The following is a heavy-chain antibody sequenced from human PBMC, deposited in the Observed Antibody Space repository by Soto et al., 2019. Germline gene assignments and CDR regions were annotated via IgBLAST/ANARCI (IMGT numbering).Heavy chain of an antibody. CDR2: ISYDGSNK. D-gene: IGHD2-21*01. CDR1: GFTFSSYG. V-gene: IGHV3-30*18. CDR3: AKTPNSQGFDY. J-gene: IGHJ4*02. Sequence: PGGSLRLSCAASGFTFSSYGMHWVRQAPGKGLEWVAVISYDGSNKYYADSVKGRFTISRDNSKNTLYLQMNSLRAEDTVVYYCAKTPNSQGFDYWGQGTLVTVSS.